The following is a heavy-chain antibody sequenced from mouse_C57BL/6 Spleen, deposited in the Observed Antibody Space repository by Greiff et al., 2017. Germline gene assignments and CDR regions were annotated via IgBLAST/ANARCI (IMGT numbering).Heavy chain of an antibody. CDR2: IYPRSGNT. D-gene: IGHD1-1*01. J-gene: IGHJ1*03. CDR3: ARSDYYGSIYGYFDV. Sequence: QVQLQQSGAELARPGASVKLSCKASGYTFTSYGISWVKQRTGQGLEWIGEIYPRSGNTYYNDKFKGKATLTADKSSSTAYMELRSLTSEDSAVYFCARSDYYGSIYGYFDVWGTGTTVTVSS. V-gene: IGHV1-81*01. CDR1: GYTFTSYG.